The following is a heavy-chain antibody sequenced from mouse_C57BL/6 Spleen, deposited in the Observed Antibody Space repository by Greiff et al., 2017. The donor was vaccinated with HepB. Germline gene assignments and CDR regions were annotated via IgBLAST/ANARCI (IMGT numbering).Heavy chain of an antibody. CDR1: GYAFTNYL. Sequence: VKLLESGAELVRPGTSVKVSCKASGYAFTNYLIEWVKQRPGQGLEWIGVINPGSGGTNYNEKFKGKATLTADKSSSTAYMQLSSLTSEDSAVYFCARWGGNYEAYWGQGTLVTVSA. CDR2: INPGSGGT. J-gene: IGHJ3*01. CDR3: ARWGGNYEAY. D-gene: IGHD2-1*01. V-gene: IGHV1-54*01.